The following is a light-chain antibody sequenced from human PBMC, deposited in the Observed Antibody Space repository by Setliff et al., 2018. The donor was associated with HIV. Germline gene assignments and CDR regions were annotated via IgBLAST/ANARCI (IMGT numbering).Light chain of an antibody. CDR2: TNS. V-gene: IGLV1-44*01. Sequence: QSALTQPPSVSGTPGQRVAISCSGTSSNIGTNTVNWYQQLPGAAPELLIYTNSHRPSGVPDRFSGSKSGTSASLAISGLRSEDEADYYCASWDDSLKEYVFGTGTKVTVL. CDR3: ASWDDSLKEYV. CDR1: SSNIGTNT. J-gene: IGLJ1*01.